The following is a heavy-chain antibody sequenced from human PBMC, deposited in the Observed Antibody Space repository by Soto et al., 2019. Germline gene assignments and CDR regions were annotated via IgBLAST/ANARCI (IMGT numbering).Heavy chain of an antibody. CDR2: IIPILGIA. V-gene: IGHV1-69*02. Sequence: GASVKVSCKASGGTFSSYTISWVRQAPGQGLEWMGRIIPILGIANYAQKFQGRVTITADKSTSTAYMELSSLRSEDTAVYYCARIEAYSGYDNFDYWGQGTLVTVSS. CDR1: GGTFSSYT. D-gene: IGHD5-12*01. CDR3: ARIEAYSGYDNFDY. J-gene: IGHJ4*02.